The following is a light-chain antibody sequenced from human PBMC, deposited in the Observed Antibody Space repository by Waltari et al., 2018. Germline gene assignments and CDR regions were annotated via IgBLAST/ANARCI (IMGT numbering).Light chain of an antibody. CDR2: GAS. CDR1: QSVFNRSDNQHY. J-gene: IGKJ1*01. Sequence: DSVMTQSPAPPAVYLGERATLDCQASQSVFNRSDNQHYLSWYQHKTGQPPQLLFYGASTRASGVPDRFSASGSGTDFTLTINILQAEDVAVYYCQQYYRSRTFGQGTKVEIK. CDR3: QQYYRSRT. V-gene: IGKV4-1*01.